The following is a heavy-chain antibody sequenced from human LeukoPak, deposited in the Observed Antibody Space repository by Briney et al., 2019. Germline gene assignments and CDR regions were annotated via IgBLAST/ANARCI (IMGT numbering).Heavy chain of an antibody. D-gene: IGHD3-22*01. CDR3: ARRTSYYDSMYYFDY. CDR1: GYNFTNYW. V-gene: IGHV5-51*01. CDR2: IYPGDSDT. Sequence: RGESLKISCKGSGYNFTNYWIGWVRQMPGKGLEWMGIIYPGDSDTRYSPSFQGQVTISADKSISTAYLQWSSLKASDTAMYYCARRTSYYDSMYYFDYLGQGTLVTVSS. J-gene: IGHJ4*02.